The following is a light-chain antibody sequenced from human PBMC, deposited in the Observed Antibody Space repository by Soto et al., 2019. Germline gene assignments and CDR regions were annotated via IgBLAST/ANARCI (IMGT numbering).Light chain of an antibody. V-gene: IGKV1-5*01. J-gene: IGKJ1*01. CDR1: QSVNNW. CDR2: DVS. CDR3: QQYDSYSWT. Sequence: DIQMTQSPSTLSASVGERVTITCRASQSVNNWLAWYQQKPGKAPNLLIYDVSSLESGVPSRFSGSGSGTEFILTISSLQPDDFATYYCQQYDSYSWTFGQGTKVEMK.